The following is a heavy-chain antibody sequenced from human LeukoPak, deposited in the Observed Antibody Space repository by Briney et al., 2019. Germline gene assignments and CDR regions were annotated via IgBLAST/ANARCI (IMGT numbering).Heavy chain of an antibody. V-gene: IGHV3-23*01. CDR1: GFTFSNYA. Sequence: PGGSLRLSCVASGFTFSNYAMTWVRQTPGKGPEWVSTISGSGDNTYYTDSVKGRFTISKDNSKNTLYLQMNSLTAEDTAVYFCAKAYGSATYYSEYWGQGTLVTVSS. D-gene: IGHD3-16*01. CDR3: AKAYGSATYYSEY. CDR2: ISGSGDNT. J-gene: IGHJ4*02.